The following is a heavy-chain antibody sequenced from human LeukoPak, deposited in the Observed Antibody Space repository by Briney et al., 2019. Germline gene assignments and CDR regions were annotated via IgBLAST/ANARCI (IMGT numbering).Heavy chain of an antibody. CDR1: EFTFRSYE. D-gene: IGHD3-10*01. V-gene: IGHV3-48*03. CDR3: AKGRGLIIPLDY. J-gene: IGHJ4*02. CDR2: ISNSDTTI. Sequence: GGSLRLSCAASEFTFRSYEMNWVRQAPGKGLEWISYISNSDTTIDYADSVKGRFTISRDNSKNTLYLQMNSLRAEDTAVYYCAKGRGLIIPLDYWGQGTLVTVSS.